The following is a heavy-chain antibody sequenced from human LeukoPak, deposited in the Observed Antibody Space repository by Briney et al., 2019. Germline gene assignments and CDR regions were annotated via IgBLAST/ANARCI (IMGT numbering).Heavy chain of an antibody. Sequence: GRSLRLSCAASGFTFSSYGMHWVRQAPGKGREWVAVIWYDGSNKYYADSVKGRFTISRDNSKNTLYLQMNSLRAEDTAVYYCAKGLRYYSIDYWGQGTLVTVSS. J-gene: IGHJ4*02. CDR3: AKGLRYYSIDY. CDR2: IWYDGSNK. V-gene: IGHV3-33*06. D-gene: IGHD3-16*01. CDR1: GFTFSSYG.